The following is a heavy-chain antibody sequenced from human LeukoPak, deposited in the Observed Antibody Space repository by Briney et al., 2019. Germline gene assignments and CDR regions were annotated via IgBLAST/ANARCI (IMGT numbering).Heavy chain of an antibody. CDR3: AKRGFCPSSCNFDY. D-gene: IGHD2-2*01. V-gene: IGHV3-23*01. CDR1: VFTFSSNA. CDR2: LCGDGGTP. Sequence: GGALRLSCAASVFTFSSNAMNSVPEAPGEGVEWGSTLCGDGGTPYYADSVRGRCTISRENSKNTLFLQMNSLRAEDTAVYYCAKRGFCPSSCNFDYWGQGTLVAVSS. J-gene: IGHJ4*02.